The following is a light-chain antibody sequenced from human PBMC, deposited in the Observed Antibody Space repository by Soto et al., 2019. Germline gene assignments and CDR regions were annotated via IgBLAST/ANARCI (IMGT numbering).Light chain of an antibody. Sequence: DIVMTQSPDSLAVALGERATINCKSSQSVLYSSNNKNYLAWYQQKQGQPPKLLIYWASTWESGVHDRFSGSGSGKDFTITIRSLQDEDVAVYYCQKYYSTFRKCGHGT. CDR1: QSVLYSSNNKNY. CDR3: QKYYSTFRK. CDR2: WAS. J-gene: IGKJ1*01. V-gene: IGKV4-1*01.